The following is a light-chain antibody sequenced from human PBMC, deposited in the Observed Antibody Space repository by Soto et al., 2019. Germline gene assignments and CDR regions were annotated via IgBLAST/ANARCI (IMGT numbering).Light chain of an antibody. CDR2: EVS. Sequence: QSALTQPASVSGSPGQSITISCTGSSSDIGRYNYVSWYQQLPGKAPKLIIYEVSNRPSGVSDRFSGSKSGNTASLSISGLQTEDEADYYCGSYTSATTWVIGGGTKLTVL. J-gene: IGLJ3*02. CDR3: GSYTSATTWV. V-gene: IGLV2-14*03. CDR1: SSDIGRYNY.